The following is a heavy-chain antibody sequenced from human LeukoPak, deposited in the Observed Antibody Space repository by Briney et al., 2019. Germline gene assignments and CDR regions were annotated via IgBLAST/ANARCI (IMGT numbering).Heavy chain of an antibody. J-gene: IGHJ6*02. D-gene: IGHD3-10*01. CDR2: ISGSGGST. V-gene: IGHV3-23*01. CDR1: GFTFSTYA. Sequence: GSLRLSCAASGFTFSTYAMSWARLAPGKGLEWVSGISGSGGSTYYEDSVKGRFTSSRDNSNNTLYVQMNSLRVEDTAVYYCAKSGGLSGSGRLAMDVWGQGTTVTVSS. CDR3: AKSGGLSGSGRLAMDV.